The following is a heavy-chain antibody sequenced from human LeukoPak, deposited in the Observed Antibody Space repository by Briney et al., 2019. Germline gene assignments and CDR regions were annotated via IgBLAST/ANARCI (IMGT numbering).Heavy chain of an antibody. Sequence: GGSLRLSCAASGFTFNVFHMNWVRQAPGKGLEWISSITSSGTYITYADSIQGRFTISRDNAKNSLYLQMNSLRAEDTAVYYCARDHNDFWSGYSSYYMDVWGKGTTVTVSS. D-gene: IGHD3-3*01. CDR2: ITSSGTYI. J-gene: IGHJ6*03. CDR3: ARDHNDFWSGYSSYYMDV. V-gene: IGHV3-21*01. CDR1: GFTFNVFH.